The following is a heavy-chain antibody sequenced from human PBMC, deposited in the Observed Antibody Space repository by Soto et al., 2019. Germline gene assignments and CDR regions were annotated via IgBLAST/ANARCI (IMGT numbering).Heavy chain of an antibody. CDR1: GYTVTRYD. Sequence: VASGKVSCKASGYTVTRYDMHWVRQAPGQGLEWMGIMNPSGDSANYAQKFQGRVTMTRDTSTNTVYMELSSLRSDDTAVYYCARDWGSSWYPFDYWGQGTLVTVSS. CDR3: ARDWGSSWYPFDY. D-gene: IGHD6-13*01. CDR2: MNPSGDSA. V-gene: IGHV1-46*01. J-gene: IGHJ4*02.